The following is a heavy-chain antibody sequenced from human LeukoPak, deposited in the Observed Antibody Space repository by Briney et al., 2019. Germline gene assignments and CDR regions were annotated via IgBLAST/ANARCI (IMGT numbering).Heavy chain of an antibody. J-gene: IGHJ3*02. Sequence: SETLSLTCTVSGYSISSGYEWAWIRQSPGKGLEWIGSISHSGYTYDNPSLKSRVTMSVDTSKNQFSLKLSSVTAADTAVYYCAREGRVGAFSQGDAFDIWGQGTMVTVSS. D-gene: IGHD1-26*01. V-gene: IGHV4-38-2*02. CDR2: ISHSGYT. CDR3: AREGRVGAFSQGDAFDI. CDR1: GYSISSGYE.